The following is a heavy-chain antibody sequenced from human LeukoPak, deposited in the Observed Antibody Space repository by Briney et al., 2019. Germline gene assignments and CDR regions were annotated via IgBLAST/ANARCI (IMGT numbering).Heavy chain of an antibody. CDR2: ISWNSGSI. Sequence: PGRSLGLSCAASGFTFDDYAMHWVRQAPGKGLEWVSGISWNSGSIGYADSVKGRFTISRDNAKNSLYLQMNSLRAEDTALYYCAKGSYYDILTAPMDVWGQGTTVTVSS. CDR3: AKGSYYDILTAPMDV. V-gene: IGHV3-9*01. D-gene: IGHD3-9*01. J-gene: IGHJ6*02. CDR1: GFTFDDYA.